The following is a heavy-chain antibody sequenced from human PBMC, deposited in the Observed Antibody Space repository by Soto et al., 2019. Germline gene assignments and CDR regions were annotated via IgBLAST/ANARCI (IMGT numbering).Heavy chain of an antibody. Sequence: GGSLRLSCAASGFTFSSNYMSWVRQAPGKGLEWVSVIYRGGSTYYADSVKGRFTISRDNSKNALWLQMNSLRAEDTALYYCAKGSGNIRPYGMDVWGQGTTVTVSS. CDR2: IYRGGST. J-gene: IGHJ6*02. CDR3: AKGSGNIRPYGMDV. CDR1: GFTFSSNY. V-gene: IGHV3-53*01.